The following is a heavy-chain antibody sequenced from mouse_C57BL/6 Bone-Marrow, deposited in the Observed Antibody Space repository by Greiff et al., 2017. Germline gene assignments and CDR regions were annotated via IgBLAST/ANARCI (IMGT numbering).Heavy chain of an antibody. CDR1: GYTFTSYW. CDR2: IDPSDSYT. Sequence: QVQLKQPGTELVRPGTSVKLSCKASGYTFTSYWMHWVKQRPGQGLEWIGVIDPSDSYTNYNQKFKGKATLTVDTSSSTAYMQLSSLTSEDSAVYYCARSGWAMDYWGQGTSVTVSS. J-gene: IGHJ4*01. V-gene: IGHV1-59*01. D-gene: IGHD2-3*01. CDR3: ARSGWAMDY.